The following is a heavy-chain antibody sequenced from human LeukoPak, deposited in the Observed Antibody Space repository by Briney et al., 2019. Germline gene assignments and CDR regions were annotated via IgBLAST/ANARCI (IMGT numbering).Heavy chain of an antibody. V-gene: IGHV1-46*01. CDR3: ARQDPWLVSSDY. CDR1: GYTFTNYY. D-gene: IGHD6-19*01. CDR2: ITPSGGST. Sequence: GASVKVSCKASGYTFTNYYMHWVRQAPGQGLEWLGLITPSGGSTWYAQKFQGRVTMTRDMSTSTAYMELRSLRSDDTAVYYCARQDPWLVSSDYWGQGTLVTVSS. J-gene: IGHJ4*02.